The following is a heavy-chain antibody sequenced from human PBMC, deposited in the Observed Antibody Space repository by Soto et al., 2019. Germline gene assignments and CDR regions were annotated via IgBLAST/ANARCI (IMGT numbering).Heavy chain of an antibody. CDR3: SRDFRYGSGDFYYYYGMDV. Sequence: SETLSLTCTVSGGSISSGGYYWSWIRQHPGKGLEWIGYIYYSGSTYYNPSLKSRVTISVDTSKNQFSLKLSSVTAADTAVYYCSRDFRYGSGDFYYYYGMDVWGQGTTVTVSS. CDR2: IYYSGST. D-gene: IGHD3-10*01. V-gene: IGHV4-31*03. CDR1: GGSISSGGYY. J-gene: IGHJ6*02.